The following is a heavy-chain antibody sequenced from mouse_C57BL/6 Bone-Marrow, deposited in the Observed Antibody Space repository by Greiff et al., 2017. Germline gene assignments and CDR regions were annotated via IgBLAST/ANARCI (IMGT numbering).Heavy chain of an antibody. V-gene: IGHV1-81*01. CDR3: ARGGRGSSYDWYFDV. D-gene: IGHD1-1*01. CDR2: IYPRSGNT. CDR1: GYTFTSYG. Sequence: QVQLQQSGAELARPGASVKLSCKASGYTFTSYGISWVQQRTGQGLEWIGEIYPRSGNTYYTEKFKGKATLTADKSSSTAYMEIRMLTSEDAAVYFCARGGRGSSYDWYFDVWGTGTTVTVSS. J-gene: IGHJ1*03.